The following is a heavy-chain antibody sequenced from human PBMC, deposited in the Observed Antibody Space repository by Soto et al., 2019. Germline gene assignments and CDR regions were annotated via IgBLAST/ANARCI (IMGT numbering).Heavy chain of an antibody. CDR1: GGTFDRRC. V-gene: IGHV1-69*06. Sequence: QAQLVQSGAEVKTPGSSVRVSCRSTGGTFDRRCLIWLRQAPGQGLEGMGGVVPIFGAPKYAQKLQDMVTMTADTSMSTTYMELFRLTSDDTAMYYGASWAGDCPEGDWFAPLDYWGRGTLVTVSS. CDR2: VVPIFGAP. J-gene: IGHJ4*02. D-gene: IGHD3-9*01. CDR3: ASWAGDCPEGDWFAPLDY.